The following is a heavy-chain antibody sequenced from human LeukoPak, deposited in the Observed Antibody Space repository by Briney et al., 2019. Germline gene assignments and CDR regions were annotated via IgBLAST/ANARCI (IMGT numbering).Heavy chain of an antibody. J-gene: IGHJ4*02. CDR2: ISYDGSNK. D-gene: IGHD1-7*01. Sequence: SCKASGYTFSSYAMHWVRQAPGKGLEWVAVISYDGSNKYYADSVKGRFTISRDNSKNTLYLQMNSLRAEDTAVYYCARDRITGTSNFDYWGQGTLVTVSS. CDR1: GYTFSSYA. V-gene: IGHV3-30-3*01. CDR3: ARDRITGTSNFDY.